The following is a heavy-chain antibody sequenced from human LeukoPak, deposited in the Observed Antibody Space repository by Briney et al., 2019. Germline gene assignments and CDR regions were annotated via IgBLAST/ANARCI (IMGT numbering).Heavy chain of an antibody. Sequence: GGSLRLSCAASGFTFSSYSMNWVRRAPGKGLEWVSYISSSSSTIYYADSVKGRFTISRDNAKNSLYLQMNSLRDEDTAVYYCARFPHYYDSSGYSFWGQGTLVTVSS. CDR1: GFTFSSYS. CDR3: ARFPHYYDSSGYSF. V-gene: IGHV3-48*02. D-gene: IGHD3-22*01. J-gene: IGHJ4*02. CDR2: ISSSSSTI.